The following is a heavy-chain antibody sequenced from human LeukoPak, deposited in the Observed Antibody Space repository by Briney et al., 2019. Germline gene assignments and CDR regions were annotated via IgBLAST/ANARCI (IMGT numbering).Heavy chain of an antibody. CDR3: ASAPPKNYDFWRGYHPFDY. V-gene: IGHV4-4*07. D-gene: IGHD3-3*01. CDR2: IYTSGST. J-gene: IGHJ4*02. Sequence: ASETLSLTCTVSGGSISSYYWSWIRQPAGEGLEWIGRIYTSGSTNYNPSLKSRVTMSVDTSKNQFSLKLSSVTAADTAVYYCASAPPKNYDFWRGYHPFDYWGQGTLVTVSS. CDR1: GGSISSYY.